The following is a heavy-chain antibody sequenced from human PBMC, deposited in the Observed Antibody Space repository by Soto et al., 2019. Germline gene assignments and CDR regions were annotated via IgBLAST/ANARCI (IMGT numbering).Heavy chain of an antibody. CDR3: AKGWAVVPAATLDY. D-gene: IGHD2-2*01. CDR2: ISGSGGST. CDR1: GFTFSSYA. V-gene: IGHV3-23*01. J-gene: IGHJ4*02. Sequence: EVQLLESGGGLVQPGGSLRLSCAASGFTFSSYAMSWVRQAPGKGLEWVSAISGSGGSTYYADPVKGRFTISRDNSKNTLYLQMNSLRAEDTAVYYCAKGWAVVPAATLDYWGQGTLVTVSS.